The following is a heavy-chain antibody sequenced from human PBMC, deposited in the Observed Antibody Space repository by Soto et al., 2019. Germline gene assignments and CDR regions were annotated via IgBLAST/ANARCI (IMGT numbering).Heavy chain of an antibody. CDR1: GFSLSTSGMR. V-gene: IGHV2-70*04. CDR2: IDWDDDK. CDR3: AWIPASYGMDV. J-gene: IGHJ6*02. D-gene: IGHD6-25*01. Sequence: SGPTLVNPTQTLTLTCTFSGFSLSTSGMRVSWIRQPPGKALEWLARIDWDDDKFYSTSLKTRLTISKDTSKNQVVLTMTNMDPVDTATYYCAWIPASYGMDVWGQGTTVTVSS.